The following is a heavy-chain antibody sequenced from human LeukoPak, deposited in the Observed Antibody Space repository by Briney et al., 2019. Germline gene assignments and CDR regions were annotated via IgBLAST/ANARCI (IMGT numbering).Heavy chain of an antibody. CDR2: ISASGGST. Sequence: GGSLRLPCAASGFTFSSYAMSWVRRAPGKGLEWVSGISASGGSTYNADSVKDRFTISRDNAENSLYLQMNSLRVEDTAFYYCARDLAYSRLDYWGQGMLVTVSS. CDR3: ARDLAYSRLDY. CDR1: GFTFSSYA. D-gene: IGHD5-18*01. V-gene: IGHV3-23*01. J-gene: IGHJ4*02.